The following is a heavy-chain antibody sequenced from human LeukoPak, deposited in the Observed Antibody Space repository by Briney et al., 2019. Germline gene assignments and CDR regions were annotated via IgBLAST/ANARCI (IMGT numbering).Heavy chain of an antibody. CDR3: ARQSGTHLLIDY. J-gene: IGHJ4*02. CDR2: IYPGDSDT. V-gene: IGHV5-51*01. Sequence: GESLKISCKGSGYSLTSYWIAWVRQMPRKGLESMGIIYPGDSDTRYSPSFQGQVTISADKSINTAYLQWSNLKASDTAMYYCARQSGTHLLIDYWGQGTLVTVSS. D-gene: IGHD1-26*01. CDR1: GYSLTSYW.